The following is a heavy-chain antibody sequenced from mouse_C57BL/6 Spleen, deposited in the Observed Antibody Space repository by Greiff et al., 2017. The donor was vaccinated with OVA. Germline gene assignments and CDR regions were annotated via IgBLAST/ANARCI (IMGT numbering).Heavy chain of an antibody. CDR1: GFTFSDYY. J-gene: IGHJ1*03. CDR2: ISNGGGST. D-gene: IGHD1-1*01. V-gene: IGHV5-12*01. Sequence: EVQLVESGGGLVQPGGSLKLSCAASGFTFSDYYMYWVRQTPEKRLEWVAYISNGGGSTYYPDTVKGRFTISRDNAKNTLYLQMSRLKSEDTAMYYCARNYYGSSYRYWYFDVWGTGTTVTVSS. CDR3: ARNYYGSSYRYWYFDV.